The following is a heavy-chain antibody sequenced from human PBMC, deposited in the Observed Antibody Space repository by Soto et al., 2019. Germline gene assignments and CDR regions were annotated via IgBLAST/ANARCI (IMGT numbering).Heavy chain of an antibody. CDR3: ARDYELELLYY. Sequence: QVQLVESGGGLVKPGGPLGLSCAASDFTSRDYYMTGFAQAPGRGLEWVSYISSSGSTIYYADSVKGRFTISRDNAKNSLYLQMNSLRAEDTAVYYCARDYELELLYYWGQGTLVTVSS. D-gene: IGHD1-7*01. V-gene: IGHV3-11*01. CDR2: ISSSGSTI. J-gene: IGHJ4*02. CDR1: DFTSRDYY.